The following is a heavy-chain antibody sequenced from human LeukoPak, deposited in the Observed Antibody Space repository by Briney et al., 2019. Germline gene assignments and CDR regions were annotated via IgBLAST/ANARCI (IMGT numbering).Heavy chain of an antibody. D-gene: IGHD6-13*01. J-gene: IGHJ4*02. V-gene: IGHV3-64*01. CDR1: GFTFSSYA. CDR2: ISSNGGST. Sequence: PGGSLRLSCAASGFTFSSYAMHWVRQAPGKGLEYVSAISSNGGSTYYANSVKGRFTISRDNSKNTLYLQMGGLRAEDMAVYYCARQAAAGGLYYFDYWGQGTLVTVSS. CDR3: ARQAAAGGLYYFDY.